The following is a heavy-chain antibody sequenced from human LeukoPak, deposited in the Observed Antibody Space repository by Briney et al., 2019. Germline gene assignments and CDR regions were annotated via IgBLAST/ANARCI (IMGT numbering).Heavy chain of an antibody. V-gene: IGHV4-59*08. CDR3: ARHLRAYSYGYQYFDY. J-gene: IGHJ4*02. Sequence: PSETLSLTCTVSGVSISSYYWSWIRQPPGKELEWIGYIYYSGSTNYNPSLKSRVTISVDTSKNQFSLKLSSVTAADTAVYYCARHLRAYSYGYQYFDYWGQGTLVTVSS. CDR1: GVSISSYY. D-gene: IGHD5-18*01. CDR2: IYYSGST.